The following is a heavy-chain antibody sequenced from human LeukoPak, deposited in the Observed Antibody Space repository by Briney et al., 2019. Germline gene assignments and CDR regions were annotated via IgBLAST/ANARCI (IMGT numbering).Heavy chain of an antibody. J-gene: IGHJ6*02. V-gene: IGHV3-30-3*01. CDR3: ARSIVGASDFYYYGMDV. CDR1: GFTFSSYA. CDR2: ISYDGSNK. Sequence: PGGSLRLSCAASGFTFSSYAMHWVRQAPGKGLEWVAVISYDGSNKYYADSVKGRFTISRDNSKNTLCLQINSLRAEDTAVYYCARSIVGASDFYYYGMDVWGQGTTVTVSS. D-gene: IGHD1-26*01.